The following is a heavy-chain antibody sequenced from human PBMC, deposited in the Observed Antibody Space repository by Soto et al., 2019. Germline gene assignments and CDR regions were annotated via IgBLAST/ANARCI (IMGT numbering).Heavy chain of an antibody. CDR2: IIPIFGTA. CDR3: ARGEAIVVVPAAIYYYYGMDV. J-gene: IGHJ6*02. D-gene: IGHD2-2*01. CDR1: GGTFSSYA. Sequence: QVQLVQSGAEVKKPGSSVKVSCKASGGTFSSYAISWVRQAPGQGLEWMGGIIPIFGTANYAQKFQGRVTITADESTSTAYMELSSLRSEDTAVYYCARGEAIVVVPAAIYYYYGMDVWGQGTTFTVSS. V-gene: IGHV1-69*01.